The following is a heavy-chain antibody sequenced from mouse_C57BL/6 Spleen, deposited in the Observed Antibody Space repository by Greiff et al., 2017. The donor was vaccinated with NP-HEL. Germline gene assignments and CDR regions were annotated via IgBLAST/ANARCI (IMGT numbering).Heavy chain of an antibody. J-gene: IGHJ4*01. CDR2: INPNNGGT. V-gene: IGHV1-18*01. CDR1: GYTFTDYN. D-gene: IGHD2-4*01. Sequence: VQLQQSGPELVKPGASVKIPCKASGYTFTDYNMDWVKPSHGKSLEWIGDINPNNGGTIYNQKFKGKATLTVDKSSSTAYMELRSLTSEDTAVYYCARAYYDYDPSRYYAMDYWGQGTSVTVSS. CDR3: ARAYYDYDPSRYYAMDY.